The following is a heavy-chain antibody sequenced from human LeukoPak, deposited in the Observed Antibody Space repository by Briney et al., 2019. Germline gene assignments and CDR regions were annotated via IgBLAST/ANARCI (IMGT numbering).Heavy chain of an antibody. Sequence: WGSVKVSCKASGYTFTSYGMSWVRQAPGQGVEGMGLINSYKRNTNYAQNLQPTVTMTTDTSTSTAYLELRSLRSDDTAVYYCARDRHYYEPPPGSWGQGTLVTVSS. V-gene: IGHV1-18*01. CDR2: INSYKRNT. CDR3: ARDRHYYEPPPGS. CDR1: GYTFTSYG. D-gene: IGHD3-22*01. J-gene: IGHJ5*02.